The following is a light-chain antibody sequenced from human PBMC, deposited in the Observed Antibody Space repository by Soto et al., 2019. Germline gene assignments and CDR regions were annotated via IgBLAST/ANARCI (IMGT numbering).Light chain of an antibody. CDR3: QQRSNWPHT. CDR1: QTVSSY. J-gene: IGKJ2*01. Sequence: EIVLTQSPATLSLSPGERATLSCRASQTVSSYLAWYQQRPGQAPRLLLYDASNRATGIPARFSGSGAGTDFTLTISSLEPEDFAVYYCQQRSNWPHTFGQGTNLEIK. V-gene: IGKV3-11*01. CDR2: DAS.